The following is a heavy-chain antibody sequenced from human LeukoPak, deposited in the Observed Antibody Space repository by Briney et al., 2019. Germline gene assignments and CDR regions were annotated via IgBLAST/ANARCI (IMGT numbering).Heavy chain of an antibody. CDR2: IWYDGSKK. J-gene: IGHJ4*02. Sequence: PGGSLRLSCAASGFTFSSHGMHWVRQAPGQGLEWVAVIWYDGSKKYYADSVKGRFTISRDNSKNTLYLQMNSLRAEDTAVYYCARDHRAYDSSGYYYYWGQGTLVTVSS. D-gene: IGHD3-22*01. CDR3: ARDHRAYDSSGYYYY. V-gene: IGHV3-33*01. CDR1: GFTFSSHG.